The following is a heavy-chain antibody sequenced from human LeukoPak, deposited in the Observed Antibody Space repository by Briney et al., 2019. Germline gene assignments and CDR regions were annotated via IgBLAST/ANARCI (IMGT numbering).Heavy chain of an antibody. Sequence: PGGSLRFSCAASGFTVSSNYKSWVRQAPGKGLEWVSVIYSGGSTYYADSVKGRFTISRDNSKNTLYLQMNSLRAEDTAVYYCARESITMIDYWGQGTLVTVSS. CDR2: IYSGGST. D-gene: IGHD3-22*01. CDR3: ARESITMIDY. V-gene: IGHV3-66*01. CDR1: GFTVSSNY. J-gene: IGHJ4*02.